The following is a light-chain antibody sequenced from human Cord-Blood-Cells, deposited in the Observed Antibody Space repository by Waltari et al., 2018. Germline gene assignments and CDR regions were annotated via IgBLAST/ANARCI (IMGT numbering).Light chain of an antibody. CDR3: QQSYSTPIT. J-gene: IGKJ5*01. CDR2: AAS. CDR1: QSISSY. V-gene: IGKV1-39*01. Sequence: DIPMTQSPSSLSASVGDRVTITCRASQSISSYLNWYQQKPGKAAKLLIYAASSLQSGVPSRFSGSGSGTEFTLTISSLQPEDFATYYCQQSYSTPITFGQGTRLEIK.